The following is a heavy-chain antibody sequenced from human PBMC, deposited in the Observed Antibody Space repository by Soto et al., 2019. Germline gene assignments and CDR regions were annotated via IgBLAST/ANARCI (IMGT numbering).Heavy chain of an antibody. CDR3: ARHPTPRFGADYFDY. CDR2: IYYSGST. V-gene: IGHV4-59*08. D-gene: IGHD3-3*01. J-gene: IGHJ4*02. Sequence: SETLSLTCTVSGGSISSYYWSWIRQPPGKGLEWIGYIYYSGSTNYNPSLISRVAISADTSNNQFSLRLNSVTAADTAIYYCARHPTPRFGADYFDYWGQGALVTVSS. CDR1: GGSISSYY.